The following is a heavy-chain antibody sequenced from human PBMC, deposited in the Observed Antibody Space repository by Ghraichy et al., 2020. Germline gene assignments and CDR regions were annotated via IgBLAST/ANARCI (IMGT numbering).Heavy chain of an antibody. Sequence: GGSLRLSGAACGFAFSSDERNWVRQAPGKGLEWISYISGSGTTIYYADSVKGRFTISRDNAKNSLYLQMNSLRAEDTAVYYCAREGGDSDVGWFDPWGQGILVTVSS. CDR3: AREGGDSDVGWFDP. D-gene: IGHD4-17*01. J-gene: IGHJ5*02. CDR1: GFAFSSDE. V-gene: IGHV3-48*03. CDR2: ISGSGTTI.